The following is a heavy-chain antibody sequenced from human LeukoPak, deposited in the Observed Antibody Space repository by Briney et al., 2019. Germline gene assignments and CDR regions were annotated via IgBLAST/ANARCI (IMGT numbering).Heavy chain of an antibody. CDR2: ISAYSIYNGNT. Sequence: ASVKVSCKASGYTFTSYGISWVRQAPGQGPEWMGWISAYSIYNGNTNYAQKFQGRVTMTTDTSTSTAYMELRSLRSDDTAVYYCTRDLGQWLLQGIFFDYWGQGTLVTVS. V-gene: IGHV1-18*01. D-gene: IGHD5-12*01. CDR1: GYTFTSYG. J-gene: IGHJ4*02. CDR3: TRDLGQWLLQGIFFDY.